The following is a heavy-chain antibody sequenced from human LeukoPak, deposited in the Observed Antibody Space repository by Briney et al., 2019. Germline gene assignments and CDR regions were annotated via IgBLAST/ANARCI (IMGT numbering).Heavy chain of an antibody. CDR1: GGSISSYY. V-gene: IGHV4-59*01. Sequence: PSETLSLTCTVSGGSISSYYWSWIRQPPGKGLEWIGYIYYSGSTNYNPSLKSRVTISVDTSKNQFSLKLSSVTTADTAVYYCARGGRISGVIWGQGTLVTVSS. J-gene: IGHJ4*02. D-gene: IGHD2-21*01. CDR3: ARGGRISGVI. CDR2: IYYSGST.